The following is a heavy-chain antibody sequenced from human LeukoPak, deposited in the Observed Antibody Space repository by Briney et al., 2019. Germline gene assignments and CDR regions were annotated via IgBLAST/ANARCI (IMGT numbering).Heavy chain of an antibody. V-gene: IGHV3-7*01. Sequence: GGSLRLSCATSGFTFSSYGMNWVRQAPGKGLEWVANIKQDGSEKDYVDSVKGRFTISRDNAKNSLYLQMNSLTAEDTAVYYCARESFAARWDWGQGTLVTVSS. D-gene: IGHD6-6*01. CDR1: GFTFSSYG. J-gene: IGHJ4*02. CDR2: IKQDGSEK. CDR3: ARESFAARWD.